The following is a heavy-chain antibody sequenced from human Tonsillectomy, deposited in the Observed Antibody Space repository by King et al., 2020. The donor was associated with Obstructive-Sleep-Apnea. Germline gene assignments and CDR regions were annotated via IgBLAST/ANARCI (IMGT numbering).Heavy chain of an antibody. CDR3: AKEANSYTSRNYDQ. J-gene: IGHJ4*02. CDR1: GFTFSNYG. V-gene: IGHV3-30*18. Sequence: VQLVESGGGVVQPGRSLRLSCAASGFTFSNYGMQWVRQALGKGLEWVAVISYVGSTQYYTDSVKGRFTISRDNSTNTLYLQMNSLSTEDTAVYYCAKEANSYTSRNYDQWGQGTLVTVSS. CDR2: ISYVGSTQ. D-gene: IGHD3-16*01.